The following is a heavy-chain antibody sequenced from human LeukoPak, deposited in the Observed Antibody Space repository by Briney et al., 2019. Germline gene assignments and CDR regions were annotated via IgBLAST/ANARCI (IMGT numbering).Heavy chain of an antibody. CDR1: GYSISSGYY. CDR2: IYHSGST. V-gene: IGHV4-38-2*02. CDR3: ARHRMKSWKGGSYYDSSGYYYIDY. Sequence: SETLSLTCTVSGYSISSGYYWGWIRQPPGKGLEWIGSIYHSGSTYYNPSLKSRVTISVDTSKNQFSLKLSSVTAADTAVYYCARHRMKSWKGGSYYDSSGYYYIDYWGQGTLVTVSS. J-gene: IGHJ4*02. D-gene: IGHD3-22*01.